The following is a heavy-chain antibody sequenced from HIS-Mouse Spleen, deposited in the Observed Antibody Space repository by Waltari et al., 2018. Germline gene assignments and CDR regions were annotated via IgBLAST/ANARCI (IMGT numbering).Heavy chain of an antibody. V-gene: IGHV2-5*01. CDR3: AHKLWFGELFDY. J-gene: IGHJ4*02. Sequence: QITLKESGPTLVKPTQTLTLTCTFSGFSLSTSGVGVGWIRQPPGKALEWLALIYWNDDKRYSPSLKSRLTITKDTSKNQVVLTMTNMDPVDTATYYCAHKLWFGELFDYWGQGTLVTVSS. D-gene: IGHD3-10*01. CDR2: IYWNDDK. CDR1: GFSLSTSGVG.